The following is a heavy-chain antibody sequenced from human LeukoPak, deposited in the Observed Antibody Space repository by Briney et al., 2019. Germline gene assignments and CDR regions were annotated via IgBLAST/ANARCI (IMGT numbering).Heavy chain of an antibody. Sequence: GSLILSCSASGFTIISNWMTCIGQAPAKELQWVATIKKDVSEKFYVDSVKGRFTISRDNAKNSLYLHMNSLRVEDTAVYYCARGPPYGSRSDYFDYWGQGTLVTVSS. J-gene: IGHJ4*02. CDR1: GFTIISNW. V-gene: IGHV3-7*01. CDR3: ARGPPYGSRSDYFDY. CDR2: IKKDVSEK. D-gene: IGHD3-10*01.